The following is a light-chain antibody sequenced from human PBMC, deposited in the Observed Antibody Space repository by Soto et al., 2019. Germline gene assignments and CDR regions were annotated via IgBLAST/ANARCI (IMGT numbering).Light chain of an antibody. V-gene: IGLV2-14*01. CDR3: SSYISSSTLVV. Sequence: QSALTQPASVSGSPGQSITISCTGTSSDVGGYNYVSWYQQHPGKAPKLMIYDVSNRPSGVFNRFSGSKSGNTASLTISGLQAEDEADYYCSSYISSSTLVVFGGGTKVTVL. CDR1: SSDVGGYNY. J-gene: IGLJ2*01. CDR2: DVS.